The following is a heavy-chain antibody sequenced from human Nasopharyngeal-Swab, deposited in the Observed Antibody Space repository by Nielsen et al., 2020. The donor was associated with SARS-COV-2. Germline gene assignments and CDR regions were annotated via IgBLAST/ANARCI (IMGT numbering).Heavy chain of an antibody. D-gene: IGHD5-18*01. CDR1: GGSFSGYY. Sequence: SETLSLTCAVYGGSFSGYYWSWIRQPPGKGLEWIGEINHSGSTNYNPSLKSRVTISVDTSKNQFSLKLSSVTAADTAVYYCTGGKAAMVYYYYYYMDVWGKGTTVTVSS. V-gene: IGHV4-34*01. J-gene: IGHJ6*03. CDR2: INHSGST. CDR3: TGGKAAMVYYYYYYMDV.